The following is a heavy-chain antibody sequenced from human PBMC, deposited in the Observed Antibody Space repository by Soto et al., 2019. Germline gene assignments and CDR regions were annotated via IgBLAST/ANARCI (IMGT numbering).Heavy chain of an antibody. J-gene: IGHJ6*02. V-gene: IGHV3-23*01. CDR1: GFPFNNYA. CDR3: GKGHSDYQGDYNYYGMDI. D-gene: IGHD4-4*01. CDR2: STGPGGST. Sequence: EVHLLESGGGLVQPGGSLRLSCAGSGFPFNNYAINWVHQGPGKGLEWVAASTGPGGSTYNEDSVKGRFTVSRDNSKKTVYLQLDGLRAEDTAVYYCGKGHSDYQGDYNYYGMDIWGQGTTVTVSS.